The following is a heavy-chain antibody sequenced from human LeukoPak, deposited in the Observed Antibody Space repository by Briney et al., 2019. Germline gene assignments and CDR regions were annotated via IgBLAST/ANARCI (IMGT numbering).Heavy chain of an antibody. CDR1: GYTFTSYG. J-gene: IGHJ3*02. V-gene: IGHV1-18*04. CDR3: AGRRYCSSTSCYMDAFDI. D-gene: IGHD2-2*02. Sequence: ASVKVSCKASGYTFTSYGISWVRQAPGQGLEWMGWISAYNGNTNYAQKLQGRVTMTTDTSTSTAYMELRGLRSDDTAVYYCAGRRYCSSTSCYMDAFDIWGQGTMVTVSS. CDR2: ISAYNGNT.